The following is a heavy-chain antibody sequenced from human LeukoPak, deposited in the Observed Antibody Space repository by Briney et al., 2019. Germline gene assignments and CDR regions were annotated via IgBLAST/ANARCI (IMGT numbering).Heavy chain of an antibody. CDR2: IIPIFGTA. Sequence: SVKVSCKASGGTFSSYAISWVRQAPGQGLEWMGGIIPIFGTANYAQKFQGRVTITADESTSTAYMELSSLRSEDTAVYYCARGDSDTNYYYGMDVWGQGTTVTVSS. CDR3: ARGDSDTNYYYGMDV. D-gene: IGHD2-15*01. V-gene: IGHV1-69*13. J-gene: IGHJ6*02. CDR1: GGTFSSYA.